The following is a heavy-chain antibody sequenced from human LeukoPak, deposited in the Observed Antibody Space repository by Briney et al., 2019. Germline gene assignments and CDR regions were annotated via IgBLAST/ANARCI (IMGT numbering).Heavy chain of an antibody. CDR2: INHSGST. J-gene: IGHJ4*02. V-gene: IGHV4-34*01. Sequence: SETLSLTCAVYGGSFSGYYWSWIRQPPGKGLEWIGEINHSGSTNYNPSLKSRVTISVDTSKNQFSLKLSSVTAADTAVYYCATYTPRRNVFDYWGQGTLVTVSS. D-gene: IGHD4-11*01. CDR1: GGSFSGYY. CDR3: ATYTPRRNVFDY.